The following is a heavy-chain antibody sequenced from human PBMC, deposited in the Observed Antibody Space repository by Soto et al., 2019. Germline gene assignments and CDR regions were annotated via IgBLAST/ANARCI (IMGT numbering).Heavy chain of an antibody. D-gene: IGHD3-22*01. V-gene: IGHV4-34*01. J-gene: IGHJ3*02. CDR2: INHSGST. Sequence: SETLSLTCAVYGGSFSGYYWSWIRPPPGKGLEWIGEINHSGSTNYNPSLKSRVTISVDTSKNQFSLKLSSVTAADTAVYYCARRSYYYDSSPKGAFDIWGQGTRVTVSS. CDR3: ARRSYYYDSSPKGAFDI. CDR1: GGSFSGYY.